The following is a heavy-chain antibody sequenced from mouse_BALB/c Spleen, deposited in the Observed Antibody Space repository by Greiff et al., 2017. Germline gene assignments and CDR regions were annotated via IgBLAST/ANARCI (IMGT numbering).Heavy chain of an antibody. CDR1: GFNIKDTY. CDR3: APFYYGYSWFAY. J-gene: IGHJ3*01. CDR2: IDPANGNT. V-gene: IGHV14-3*02. Sequence: EVKLVESGAELVKPGASVKLSCTASGFNIKDTYMHWVKQRPKQGLAWIGRIDPANGNTKYDPKFQGKATITADTSSNTAYLQLSSLTSEDTAVYYCAPFYYGYSWFAYWGQGTLVTVSA. D-gene: IGHD2-2*01.